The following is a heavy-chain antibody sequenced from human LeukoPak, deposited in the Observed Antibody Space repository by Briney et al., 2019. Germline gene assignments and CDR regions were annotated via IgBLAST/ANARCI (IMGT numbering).Heavy chain of an antibody. CDR1: GFTFADAL. D-gene: IGHD2-21*01. Sequence: GGSLRLSCAASGFTFADALMSWVRQAPGKGLEWVGRIKRKTDSGTTDYAAPVKGRFTISRDDSKNTLYLQMNSLKTEDTAVYYCTTDQFPAWGQGTLVTVSS. CDR3: TTDQFPA. V-gene: IGHV3-15*01. J-gene: IGHJ5*02. CDR2: IKRKTDSGTT.